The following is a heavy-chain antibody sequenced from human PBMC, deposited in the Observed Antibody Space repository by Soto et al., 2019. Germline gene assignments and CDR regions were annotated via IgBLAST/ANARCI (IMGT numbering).Heavy chain of an antibody. D-gene: IGHD1-1*01. V-gene: IGHV3-23*01. J-gene: IGHJ6*02. Sequence: GGSLRLSCAASGFTFSDYYMSWVRQAPGKGLEWVSAISGSGGSTYYADSVKGRFTISRDNSKNTLYLQMSSLRAEDTAVYYCARGNIVTTKSYYYYYYYGMDVWGQGTTVTVSS. CDR3: ARGNIVTTKSYYYYYYYGMDV. CDR2: ISGSGGST. CDR1: GFTFSDYY.